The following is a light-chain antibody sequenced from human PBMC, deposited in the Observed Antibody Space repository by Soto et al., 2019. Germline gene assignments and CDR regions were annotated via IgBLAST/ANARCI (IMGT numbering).Light chain of an antibody. CDR2: RNN. Sequence: SVLTQPPSASGTPGQTVTISCSGSSSLIGSAYIYWYQYLPGTAPKLLIYRNNQRPSGVPDRFSASKSGTSASLAISGLRSEDEADYYCAAWDDNLVVFGGGTQLTVL. CDR1: SSLIGSAY. J-gene: IGLJ7*01. V-gene: IGLV1-47*01. CDR3: AAWDDNLVV.